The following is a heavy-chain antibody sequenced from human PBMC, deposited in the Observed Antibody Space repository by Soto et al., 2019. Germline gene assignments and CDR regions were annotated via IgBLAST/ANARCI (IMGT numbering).Heavy chain of an antibody. J-gene: IGHJ4*02. Sequence: QLQLQESGPGLVKPSETLSLICSVSGGPISSSGHFWAWIRQPAGRGLEWLATTYSTGTTYYNPSLKSRLTISMDTSKDQFSLELTSMTAADTALYFCARRVYSGSGRDYFDRWGQGSLVTVSS. CDR1: GGPISSSGHF. CDR3: ARRVYSGSGRDYFDR. CDR2: TYSTGTT. V-gene: IGHV4-39*01. D-gene: IGHD1-26*01.